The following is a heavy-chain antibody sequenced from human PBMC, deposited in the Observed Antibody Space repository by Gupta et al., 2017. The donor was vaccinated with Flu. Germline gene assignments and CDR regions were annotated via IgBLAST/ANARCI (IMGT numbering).Heavy chain of an antibody. CDR3: ARAHLEWLSGGFDY. Sequence: GYTFTRYFIHWVRQVPGQGLEWMGVINPHGGRTRYAQKFQDRVTMTRDTSTSTVYMELSSLRSEDTAVYYCARAHLEWLSGGFDYWGQGTLVTISS. D-gene: IGHD3-3*01. CDR2: INPHGGRT. CDR1: GYTFTRYF. J-gene: IGHJ4*02. V-gene: IGHV1-46*01.